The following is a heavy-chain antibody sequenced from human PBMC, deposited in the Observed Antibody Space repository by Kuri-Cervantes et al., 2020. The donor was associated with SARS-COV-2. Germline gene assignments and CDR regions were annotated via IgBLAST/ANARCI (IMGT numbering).Heavy chain of an antibody. CDR1: GYTFTSYG. CDR3: ARDLLTHITIFGVVIIPNTSFDY. J-gene: IGHJ4*02. V-gene: IGHV1-69*13. CDR2: IIPIFGTA. D-gene: IGHD3-3*01. Sequence: SVKVSCKASGYTFTSYGISWVRQAPGQGLEWMGGIIPIFGTANYAQKFQGRVTITADESTSTAYMELRSLRSDDTAVYYCARDLLTHITIFGVVIIPNTSFDYWGQGTLVTVSS.